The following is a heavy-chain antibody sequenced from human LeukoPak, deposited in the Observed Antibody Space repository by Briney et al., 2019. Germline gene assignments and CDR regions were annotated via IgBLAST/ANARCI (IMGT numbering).Heavy chain of an antibody. CDR3: ARDFGYGYYFIDD. D-gene: IGHD4-17*01. V-gene: IGHV4-4*07. CDR2: LHTSGST. J-gene: IGHJ4*02. CDR1: GGSISSYY. Sequence: SETLSLTCTVSGGSISSYYWSWIRQPPGEGLEWIGRLHTSGSTHYNPSLKSGVTISGDASKNKFSLKLNSVTAADTAVYYCARDFGYGYYFIDDWGEGTLVTVSS.